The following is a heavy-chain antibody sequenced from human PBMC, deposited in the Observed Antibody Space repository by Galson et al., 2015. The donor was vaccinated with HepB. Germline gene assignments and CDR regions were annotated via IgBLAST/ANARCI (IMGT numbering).Heavy chain of an antibody. V-gene: IGHV3-23*01. CDR2: ISGSGGST. D-gene: IGHD3-10*01. CDR3: ATPPPLTMVRGVITDY. CDR1: GFTFSSYA. Sequence: SLRLSCAASGFTFSSYAMSWVRQAPGKGLEWVSAISGSGGSTYYADSVKGRFTISRDNSKNTLYLQMNSLRAEDTAVYYCATPPPLTMVRGVITDYWGQGTLVTVSS. J-gene: IGHJ4*02.